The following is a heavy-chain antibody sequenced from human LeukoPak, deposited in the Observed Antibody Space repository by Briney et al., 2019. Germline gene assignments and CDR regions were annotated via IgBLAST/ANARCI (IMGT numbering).Heavy chain of an antibody. J-gene: IGHJ6*03. Sequence: SETLSLTCAVYGGSFTGYYWTWIRQPPGKGLEWIGEINHSGRTNYNPSLKTRATISVDTANSHLSLNLSSVTAADTAVYYCARVTVYVDFHLYYDIDVWDRGTTVTVSS. D-gene: IGHD3-3*01. V-gene: IGHV4-34*01. CDR3: ARVTVYVDFHLYYDIDV. CDR2: INHSGRT. CDR1: GGSFTGYY.